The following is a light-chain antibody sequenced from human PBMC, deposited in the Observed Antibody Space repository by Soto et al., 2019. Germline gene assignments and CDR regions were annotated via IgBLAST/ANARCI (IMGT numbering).Light chain of an antibody. CDR2: ATS. CDR3: QQYDNKPPIT. CDR1: QSVSSN. J-gene: IGKJ5*01. V-gene: IGKV3-15*01. Sequence: EIVMTQSPATLSVSPGERATLSCRASQSVSSNLVWYQKKPGQAPRLLIYATSTRATGIPDRFSGSGSGTEFTLTISSLQSEDFAVYHCQQYDNKPPITFGQGTRLEIK.